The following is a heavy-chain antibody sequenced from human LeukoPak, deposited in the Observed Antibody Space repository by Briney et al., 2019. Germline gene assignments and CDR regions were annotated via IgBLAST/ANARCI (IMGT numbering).Heavy chain of an antibody. J-gene: IGHJ4*02. CDR3: ARGGQRFGELLFDY. CDR2: ISSSSNDI. D-gene: IGHD3-10*01. V-gene: IGHV3-21*01. Sequence: GRSLRLSCAASGFDFSDYSMNWVRQTTGKGLEWVSSISSSSNDIYYADSLKGRFTISRDNAKSSVYLQMNSLGADDTAVYYCARGGQRFGELLFDYWGQGSLVTVSS. CDR1: GFDFSDYS.